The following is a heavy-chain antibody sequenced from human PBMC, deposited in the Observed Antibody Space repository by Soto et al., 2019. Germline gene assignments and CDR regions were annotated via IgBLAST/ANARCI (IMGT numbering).Heavy chain of an antibody. V-gene: IGHV1-18*04. J-gene: IGHJ4*02. CDR1: GYTFTTHG. D-gene: IGHD3-16*01. Sequence: QVQLVQSGAEVKEPGASVRVSCKASGYTFTTHGISWVRQAPGQGLEWIGWISPYNVKTTYAQKVQGRVTMTTDTSTTTAYMELRGLRSDDTAVYYRARVDDYVWGSLRPWGQGTQVTVSS. CDR3: ARVDDYVWGSLRP. CDR2: ISPYNVKT.